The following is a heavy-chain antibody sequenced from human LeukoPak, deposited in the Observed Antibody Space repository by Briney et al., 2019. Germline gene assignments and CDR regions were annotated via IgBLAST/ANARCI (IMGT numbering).Heavy chain of an antibody. CDR1: GDIFNSYS. V-gene: IGHV1-69*05. CDR2: IIPIFGST. CDR3: ARVGRSRGSLPNSYYYMDV. Sequence: SVKVSCNASGDIFNSYSVSWVRQAPGQGLEWMGGIIPIFGSTNYAQKFQGIVTITTDQSTRTAYMELNSLSSDDTAVYCCARVGRSRGSLPNSYYYMDVWGKGTTVTVSS. D-gene: IGHD1-26*01. J-gene: IGHJ6*03.